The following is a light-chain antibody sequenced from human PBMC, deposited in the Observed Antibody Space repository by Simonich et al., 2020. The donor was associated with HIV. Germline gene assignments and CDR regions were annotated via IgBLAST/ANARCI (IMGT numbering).Light chain of an antibody. CDR2: GSS. CDR1: QSVSNN. V-gene: IGKV3-15*01. Sequence: EIMMTQSPATLSVSPGERATLSCGASQSVSNNLAWYQQKPGQAPRLLIYGSSTRATAIPARVSGSGSGTEFILTISSLEPEDFAFYYCQQRSNWLTFGGGTKVEIK. CDR3: QQRSNWLT. J-gene: IGKJ4*01.